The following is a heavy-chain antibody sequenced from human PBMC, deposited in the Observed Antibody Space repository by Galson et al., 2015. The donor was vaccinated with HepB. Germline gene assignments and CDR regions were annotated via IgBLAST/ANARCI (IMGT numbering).Heavy chain of an antibody. J-gene: IGHJ3*02. D-gene: IGHD3-3*01. Sequence: SLRLSCAASGFTFSDYYMSWIRQAPGKGLEWVSYISSSSSYTNYADSVKGRFTISRDNAKNSLYLQMNSLRAEDTAVYYCARRYYDLGLGAFDIWGQGTMVTVSS. CDR2: ISSSSSYT. CDR3: ARRYYDLGLGAFDI. CDR1: GFTFSDYY. V-gene: IGHV3-11*06.